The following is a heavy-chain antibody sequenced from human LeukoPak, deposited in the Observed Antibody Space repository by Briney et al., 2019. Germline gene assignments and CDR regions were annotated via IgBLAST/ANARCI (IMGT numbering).Heavy chain of an antibody. J-gene: IGHJ4*02. CDR3: AKWGATTNY. D-gene: IGHD1-26*01. Sequence: ASVKVSCKASGYTFTDYYMHWVRQAPGQGLEWMAWINPYSDGTNYAQKFQGRVTMTRDTSISTAYVEVTRLQSDDTAVYYCAKWGATTNYWGQGTLVTVSS. V-gene: IGHV1-2*02. CDR1: GYTFTDYY. CDR2: INPYSDGT.